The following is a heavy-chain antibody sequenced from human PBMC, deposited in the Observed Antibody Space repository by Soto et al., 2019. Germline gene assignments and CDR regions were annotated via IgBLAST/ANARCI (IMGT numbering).Heavy chain of an antibody. CDR1: GYSFTSYW. V-gene: IGHV5-51*01. CDR3: ATQLCSGGSCYFPSYYYYGMDV. Sequence: PGESLKISCKGSGYSFTSYWIGWVRQMPWKGLEWMGIIYPGDSDTRYSPSFQGQVTISADKSISTAYLQWSSLKASDTAMYYCATQLCSGGSCYFPSYYYYGMDVWGQGTPVTVSS. CDR2: IYPGDSDT. J-gene: IGHJ6*02. D-gene: IGHD2-15*01.